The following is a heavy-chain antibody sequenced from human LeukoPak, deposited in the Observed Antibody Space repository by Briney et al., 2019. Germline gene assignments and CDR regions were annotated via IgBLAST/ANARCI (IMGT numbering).Heavy chain of an antibody. Sequence: GGSLRLSCAASGFSFRTYAMSWVRQAPGKGLDWVSAISDDSAKIYYSASVKGRFTISRDNSKNILFLQLNSLRVEDTGVYYCAREYDSSRPSWGQGTLVTVSS. V-gene: IGHV3-23*01. CDR2: ISDDSAKI. CDR3: AREYDSSRPS. J-gene: IGHJ5*02. CDR1: GFSFRTYA. D-gene: IGHD3-22*01.